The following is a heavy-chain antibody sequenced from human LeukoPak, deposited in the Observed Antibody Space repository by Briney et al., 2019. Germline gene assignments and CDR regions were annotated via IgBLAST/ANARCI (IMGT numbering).Heavy chain of an antibody. J-gene: IGHJ4*02. Sequence: PGGSLRLSCAASGFTFSSSWMSWVRQAPGKGLEWVANIKEDGSVKYYVDSVKGRFTISRDNSKNTLYLQMNSLRAEDTAVYYCARRSGIAVAGAFDYWGQGTLVTVSS. D-gene: IGHD6-19*01. CDR2: IKEDGSVK. CDR1: GFTFSSSW. V-gene: IGHV3-7*03. CDR3: ARRSGIAVAGAFDY.